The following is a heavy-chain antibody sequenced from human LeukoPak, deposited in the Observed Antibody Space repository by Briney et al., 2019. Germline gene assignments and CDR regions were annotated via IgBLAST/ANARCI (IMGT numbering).Heavy chain of an antibody. V-gene: IGHV3-23*01. CDR3: EARHSSGFPYYYYSYYMDV. D-gene: IGHD6-19*01. J-gene: IGHJ6*03. Sequence: PGGSLRLSCAASGFTFSSYAMNWVRQAPGKGLEWVSAISGRDSSTYYADSVKGRFTISRDNSKDTLYLQMNSLRAEDTAVYYCEARHSSGFPYYYYSYYMDVWGKGTTVTVSS. CDR2: ISGRDSST. CDR1: GFTFSSYA.